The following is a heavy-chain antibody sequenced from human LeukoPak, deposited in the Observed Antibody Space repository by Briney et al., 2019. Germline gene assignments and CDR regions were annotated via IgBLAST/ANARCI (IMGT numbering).Heavy chain of an antibody. CDR3: ASWNPQYYYDSSGYLDY. J-gene: IGHJ4*02. CDR1: GYTFTGYC. D-gene: IGHD3-22*01. CDR2: INPNSGGT. V-gene: IGHV1-2*02. Sequence: ASVKVSCKASGYTFTGYCMHWVRQAPGQGLEWMGWINPNSGGTNYAQKFQGRVTMTRDTSISTAYMELSRLRSDDTAVYYCASWNPQYYYDSSGYLDYWGQGTLVTVSS.